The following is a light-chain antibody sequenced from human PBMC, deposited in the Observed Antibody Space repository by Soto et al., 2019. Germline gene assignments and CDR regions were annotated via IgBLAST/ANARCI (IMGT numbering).Light chain of an antibody. V-gene: IGKV3-15*01. CDR3: QQYGSLSWT. Sequence: EIVMTQSPATLSVSPGEGATLACRSSQSVYNKLAWYQQKPGQAPRLLIYDASNRATGIPARFSGSGAGTDFTLTISSLQPEDFAVYYCQQYGSLSWTFGQGTKVDI. CDR2: DAS. CDR1: QSVYNK. J-gene: IGKJ1*01.